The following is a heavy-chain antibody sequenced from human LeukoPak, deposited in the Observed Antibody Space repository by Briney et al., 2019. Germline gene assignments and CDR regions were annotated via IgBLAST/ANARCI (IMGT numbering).Heavy chain of an antibody. D-gene: IGHD2-15*01. J-gene: IGHJ6*03. CDR2: VSGSGVST. V-gene: IGHV3-23*01. Sequence: PGGFLRLSCAAPGFTFSSYTFSTYAMSWVRQAPGKGLEWVSSVSGSGVSTYYADSVKGRFTISRDNSKNTLYLQMNGLRAEDTAVYYCAKGVEDSGIYYYYYMDVWGKGTTVTVSS. CDR1: GFTFSSYTFSTYA. CDR3: AKGVEDSGIYYYYYMDV.